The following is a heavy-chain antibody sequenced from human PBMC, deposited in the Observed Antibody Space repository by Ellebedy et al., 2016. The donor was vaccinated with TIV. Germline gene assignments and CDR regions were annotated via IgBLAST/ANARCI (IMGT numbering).Heavy chain of an antibody. J-gene: IGHJ6*02. V-gene: IGHV3-48*02. D-gene: IGHD3-10*01. CDR3: ARETEFAMIPYYYYCMDV. CDR1: GFTFSSYS. CDR2: ISSSSSTI. Sequence: GESLKISCAASGFTFSSYSMNWVRQAPGKVLEWVSYISSSSSTIYYADSVKGRFTISRDNAKNSLYLQMNSLRDEDTDVYYCARETEFAMIPYYYYCMDVWGQGTTVTVSS.